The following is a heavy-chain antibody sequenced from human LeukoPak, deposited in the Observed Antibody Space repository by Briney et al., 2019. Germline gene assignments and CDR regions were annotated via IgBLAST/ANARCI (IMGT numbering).Heavy chain of an antibody. D-gene: IGHD1-1*01. CDR3: VKPRKYTANWSFDY. Sequence: GGSLRLSCAASGFTYSSDAMSWVRQAPGKGLEWVSAISGSGGSTYYADSVKGRFTISRDNSKNTLYLQMSSLRAEDTAVYYSVKPRKYTANWSFDYWGQGTLVTVSS. J-gene: IGHJ4*02. CDR1: GFTYSSDA. CDR2: ISGSGGST. V-gene: IGHV3-23*01.